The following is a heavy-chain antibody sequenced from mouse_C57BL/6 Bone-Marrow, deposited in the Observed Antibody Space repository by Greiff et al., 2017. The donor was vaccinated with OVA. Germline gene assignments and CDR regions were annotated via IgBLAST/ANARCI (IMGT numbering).Heavy chain of an antibody. CDR3: ARITTVVDYFDY. V-gene: IGHV1-55*01. CDR2: IYPGSGST. CDR1: GYTFTSYW. J-gene: IGHJ2*01. D-gene: IGHD1-1*01. Sequence: QVQLQQSGAELVKPGASVKMSCKASGYTFTSYWITWVKQRPGQGLEWIGDIYPGSGSTNYNEKFKSKATLTVDTSSSTAYMQLSSLTSEDSAVYYCARITTVVDYFDYWGQGTTLTVSS.